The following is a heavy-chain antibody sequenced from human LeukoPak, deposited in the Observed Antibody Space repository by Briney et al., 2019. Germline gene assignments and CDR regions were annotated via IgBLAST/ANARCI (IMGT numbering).Heavy chain of an antibody. V-gene: IGHV3-74*01. D-gene: IGHD5-18*01. J-gene: IGHJ4*02. CDR2: INSDGSST. CDR1: GFTFSSYW. Sequence: AGGSLRLSCAASGFTFSSYWMHWVRQAPGKGLVWVSRINSDGSSTSYADAVKGRFTISRDNAKNTLYLQMNTLRVEDTAVYYCARWPTTDAGYSYGYPFDYWGQGTLVTVSS. CDR3: ARWPTTDAGYSYGYPFDY.